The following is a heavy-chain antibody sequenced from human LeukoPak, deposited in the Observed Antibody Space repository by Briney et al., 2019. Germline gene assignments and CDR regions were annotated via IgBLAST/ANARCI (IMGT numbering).Heavy chain of an antibody. Sequence: SETLSLTWTVSGGPLSSYYCSWIRQPPGKGLEWIGYIYYSGSTNYNPSLKSRVTISVDTSKNQFSLKLSSVTAADTAVYYCARGVRDYDILTGYYRPYYYYYYMDVWGKGTTVTVS. CDR1: GGPLSSYY. J-gene: IGHJ6*03. CDR2: IYYSGST. V-gene: IGHV4-59*01. D-gene: IGHD3-9*01. CDR3: ARGVRDYDILTGYYRPYYYYYYMDV.